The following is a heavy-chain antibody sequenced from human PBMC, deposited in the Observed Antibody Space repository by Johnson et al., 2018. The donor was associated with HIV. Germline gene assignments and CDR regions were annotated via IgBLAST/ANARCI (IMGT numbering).Heavy chain of an antibody. CDR1: GFTVSSNY. CDR3: ACDRGSYFRNAFDV. D-gene: IGHD1-26*01. CDR2: IYSGGST. V-gene: IGHV3-66*01. Sequence: VQLVESGGGLVQPGGSLRLSCAASGFTVSSNYMSWVRQAPGKGLEWVSVIYSGGSTYYADSVMGRFTISRDNSKNTPYLQMNSLRSEDTAVYSCACDRGSYFRNAFDVWGQGTMVTVSS. J-gene: IGHJ3*01.